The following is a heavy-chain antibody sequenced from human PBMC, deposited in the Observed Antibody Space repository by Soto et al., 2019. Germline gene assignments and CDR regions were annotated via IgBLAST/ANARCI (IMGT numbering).Heavy chain of an antibody. CDR2: ISGSGDST. D-gene: IGHD2-21*02. CDR3: ARVGLGANIVVVTAINFAVDY. V-gene: IGHV3-23*01. Sequence: PGGSLRLSCAVSGFTFSSYAMSWVRQAPGKGLEWVSAISGSGDSTSYANSVKGRFTLSRDNSKNTLYLQLNSLRAEDTAVYYCARVGLGANIVVVTAINFAVDYWGQGTLVTVSS. CDR1: GFTFSSYA. J-gene: IGHJ4*02.